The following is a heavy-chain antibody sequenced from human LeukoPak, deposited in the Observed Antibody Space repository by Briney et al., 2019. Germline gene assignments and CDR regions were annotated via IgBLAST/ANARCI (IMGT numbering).Heavy chain of an antibody. J-gene: IGHJ6*02. CDR1: GFTFTDYA. V-gene: IGHV3-21*01. D-gene: IGHD1-26*01. Sequence: PGGSLRLSCAASGFTFTDYAMNWVRQAPGKGLEWVSSISSSSSYIYYADSVKGRFTISRDNAKNSLYLQMNSLRAEDTAVYYCARWAGEQLAYGMDVWGQGTTVTVSS. CDR3: ARWAGEQLAYGMDV. CDR2: ISSSSSYI.